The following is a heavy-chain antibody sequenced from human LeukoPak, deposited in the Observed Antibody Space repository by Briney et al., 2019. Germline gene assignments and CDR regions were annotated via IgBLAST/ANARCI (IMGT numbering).Heavy chain of an antibody. CDR2: IKSKTDGGTT. J-gene: IGHJ4*02. CDR1: GFTFSNAW. Sequence: GGSLRLSCAASGFTFSNAWMNWVRQAPGKGLEWVGRIKSKTDGGTTEFAAPVKGRFTISRDDSKNTLSLQMNSLKTEVTAVYYCTLRRHHYESSGYYFDYWGQGTLVTVSS. D-gene: IGHD3-22*01. CDR3: TLRRHHYESSGYYFDY. V-gene: IGHV3-15*07.